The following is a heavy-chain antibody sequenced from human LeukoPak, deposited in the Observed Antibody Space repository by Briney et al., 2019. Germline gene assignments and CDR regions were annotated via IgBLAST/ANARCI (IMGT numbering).Heavy chain of an antibody. CDR2: IIPIFGTA. D-gene: IGHD3-10*01. J-gene: IGHJ6*02. CDR3: ATTYYYGSGSYYKNMDV. V-gene: IGHV1-69*13. CDR1: GYTFTGYY. Sequence: ASVKVSCKASGYTFTGYYMHWVRQAPGQGLEWMGGIIPIFGTANYAQKFQGRVTITADESTSTAYMELSSLRSEDTAVYYCATTYYYGSGSYYKNMDVWGQGTTVTVSS.